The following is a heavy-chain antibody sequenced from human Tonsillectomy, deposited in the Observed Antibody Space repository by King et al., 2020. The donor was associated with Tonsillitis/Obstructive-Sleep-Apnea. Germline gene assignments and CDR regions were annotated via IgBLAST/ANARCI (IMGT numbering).Heavy chain of an antibody. CDR2: IQQDGSEK. J-gene: IGHJ4*02. CDR3: PRDRADYDFWSGYFFGGSDY. CDR1: GFTFSTYW. Sequence: VQLVESGGGLVQPGGSLRLSCAASGFTFSTYWMSWVRQAPGKGLEWVANIQQDGSEKYYVDSLKGRFTISRENAKNSLYLQMNSLRAEDTAGYYCPRDRADYDFWSGYFFGGSDYWGQGTLVTVSS. V-gene: IGHV3-7*03. D-gene: IGHD3-3*01.